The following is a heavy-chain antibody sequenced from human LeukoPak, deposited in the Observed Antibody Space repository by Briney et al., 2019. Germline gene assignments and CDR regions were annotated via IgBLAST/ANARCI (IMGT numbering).Heavy chain of an antibody. CDR1: GFTFSSYA. CDR2: ISGSGGST. CDR3: AKRPDYGDYQYYFDY. J-gene: IGHJ4*02. D-gene: IGHD4-17*01. Sequence: GGSLRLSCAAPGFTFSSYAMSWVRQAPGKGLEWVSAISGSGGSTYYADSVKGRFTISRDNSKNTLYLQMNSLRAEDTAVYYCAKRPDYGDYQYYFDYWGQGTLVTVSS. V-gene: IGHV3-23*01.